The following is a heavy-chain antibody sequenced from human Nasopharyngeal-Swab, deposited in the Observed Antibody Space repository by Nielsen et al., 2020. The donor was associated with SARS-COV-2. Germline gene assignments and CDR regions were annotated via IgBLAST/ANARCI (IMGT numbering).Heavy chain of an antibody. CDR1: GGSFSVYY. V-gene: IGHV4-34*01. J-gene: IGHJ3*02. CDR3: ARGRPWGYVWGTYRNDAFDI. CDR2: INHSGST. Sequence: ESLKISCAVYGGSFSVYYWSWIRQPPGKGLEWIGEINHSGSTNYNPSLKSRVTISVDTSKNQVSLKLSSVTAADTAVYYCARGRPWGYVWGTYRNDAFDIWGQGTMVTVSS. D-gene: IGHD3-16*02.